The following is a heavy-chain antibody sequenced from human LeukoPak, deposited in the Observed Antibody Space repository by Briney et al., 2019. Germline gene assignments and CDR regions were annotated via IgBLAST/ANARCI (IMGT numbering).Heavy chain of an antibody. J-gene: IGHJ5*02. V-gene: IGHV4-4*07. CDR3: ARVYYTRFDP. D-gene: IGHD3-3*01. CDR1: GGSISSYC. CDR2: MYTTGTT. Sequence: SETLSFTCTVSGGSISSYCWSWIRQPAGKGLEWIGHMYTTGTTNYNPSLKSRVTMSVDTSKNQFSLKLKSVTAADTAVYYCARVYYTRFDPWGQGTLVTVSS.